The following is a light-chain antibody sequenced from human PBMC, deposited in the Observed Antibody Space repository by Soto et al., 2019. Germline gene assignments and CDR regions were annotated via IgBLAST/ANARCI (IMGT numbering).Light chain of an antibody. CDR3: QQYNGYPWT. V-gene: IGKV1-5*01. CDR1: QSISSW. CDR2: DAS. J-gene: IGKJ1*01. Sequence: DIQMTQSPSTLSASVGDRVTITCRASQSISSWLAWYQQKPGKAPKLLIYDASNLESGVPSRFSGSGSGTEFPLTISSLQPDDFATYYCQQYNGYPWTFGQGTKVEIK.